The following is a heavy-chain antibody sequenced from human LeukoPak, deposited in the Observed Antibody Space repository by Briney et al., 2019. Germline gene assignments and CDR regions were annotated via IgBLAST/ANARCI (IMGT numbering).Heavy chain of an antibody. CDR1: GFTFSDYY. D-gene: IGHD3-10*01. CDR3: ARDRYGSGSYYNWYFDP. V-gene: IGHV3-11*01. CDR2: ISSSGSTI. J-gene: IGHJ2*01. Sequence: RGSLRLSCAASGFTFSDYYMSWIRQAPGKGLEWVSYISSSGSTIYQADSVKGRSTISRDNAKNSLYLQMNSLRAEDTAVYYCARDRYGSGSYYNWYFDPWGRGTLVTVSS.